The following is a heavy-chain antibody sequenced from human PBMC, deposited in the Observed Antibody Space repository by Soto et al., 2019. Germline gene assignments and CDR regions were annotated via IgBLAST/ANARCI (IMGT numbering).Heavy chain of an antibody. CDR1: GFSLSTSGVG. CDR3: AYLPCSGGSCYWFSFSGMDV. Sequence: QITLKESGPTLVKPTQTLTLTCTFSGFSLSTSGVGVAWIRQPPGKALEWLALIYWDDDKRYRPSLESRLTITKHSLKIQVVRTMTNMDSVDTATYYCAYLPCSGGSCYWFSFSGMDVWGQGTTVTVSS. CDR2: IYWDDDK. D-gene: IGHD2-15*01. J-gene: IGHJ6*02. V-gene: IGHV2-5*02.